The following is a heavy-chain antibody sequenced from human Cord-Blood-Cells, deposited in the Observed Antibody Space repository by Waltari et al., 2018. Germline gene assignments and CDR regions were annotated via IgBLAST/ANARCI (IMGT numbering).Heavy chain of an antibody. D-gene: IGHD4-17*01. CDR1: GFSLSTSGLC. V-gene: IGHV2-70*01. CDR3: ARNYGGNSYFDY. Sequence: QVTLRESGPALVKPTPTLTLTCTFHGFSLSTSGLCVSWIRQPPVKALRWLALIDWDDDKYYSTSLKTRLTISKDTSKNQVVLTITNMDPVDTATYYCARNYGGNSYFDYWGQGTLVTVSS. J-gene: IGHJ4*02. CDR2: IDWDDDK.